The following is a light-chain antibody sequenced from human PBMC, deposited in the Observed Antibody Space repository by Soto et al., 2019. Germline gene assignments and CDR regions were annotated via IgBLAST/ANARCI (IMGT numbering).Light chain of an antibody. CDR2: AAS. Sequence: DIQMTQSPSSLSASVGDTVTITCRASQTISVYLNWYQQIPGKAPKLLIYAASTLQTGVSSNFSGSASGTDFTLTITSLQPEDFATYFCHQTYSIPPTFGQGTKVEI. CDR3: HQTYSIPPT. V-gene: IGKV1-39*01. J-gene: IGKJ1*01. CDR1: QTISVY.